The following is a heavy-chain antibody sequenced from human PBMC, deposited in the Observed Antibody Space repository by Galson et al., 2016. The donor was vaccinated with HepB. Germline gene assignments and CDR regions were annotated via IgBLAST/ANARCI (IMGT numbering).Heavy chain of an antibody. V-gene: IGHV3-23*01. CDR1: GFTFTTYA. D-gene: IGHD6-19*01. CDR3: AKDRRQWLDSDIDY. J-gene: IGHJ4*02. Sequence: SLRLSCAASGFTFTTYAMTWVRQAPGKGLEWVSAISGSGANTYYADSVKGRFTISRDDYKNTLYLQMNSLRAEDTAIYYCAKDRRQWLDSDIDYWGQGTLVTVSS. CDR2: ISGSGANT.